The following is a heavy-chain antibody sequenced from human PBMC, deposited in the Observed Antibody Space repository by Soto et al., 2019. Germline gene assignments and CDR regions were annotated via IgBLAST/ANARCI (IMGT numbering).Heavy chain of an antibody. D-gene: IGHD6-13*01. CDR2: IIPIFGTA. J-gene: IGHJ5*02. CDR3: ARDRPLPTFSGMYSSSWPQGFDP. CDR1: GGTFSSYA. Sequence: GPSVKVSCKASGGTFSSYAISWVRQAPGQGLEWMGGIIPIFGTANYAQKFQGRVTITADESTSTAYMELSSLRSEDTAVYYCARDRPLPTFSGMYSSSWPQGFDPWGQGTLVTVSS. V-gene: IGHV1-69*13.